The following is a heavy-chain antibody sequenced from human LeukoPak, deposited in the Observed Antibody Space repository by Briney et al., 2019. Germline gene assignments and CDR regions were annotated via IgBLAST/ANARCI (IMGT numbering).Heavy chain of an antibody. Sequence: GGSLRLSCVASGFTFNSYSMNWVRQAPGKGLGWISCISSRSSYRYYADSVKGRFTISRDNAKNSVYLQMNSLRADDTAVYYCTRAVAAADFSPGYWGQGTLVTVSS. CDR3: TRAVAAADFSPGY. J-gene: IGHJ4*02. CDR1: GFTFNSYS. V-gene: IGHV3-21*01. D-gene: IGHD3/OR15-3a*01. CDR2: ISSRSSYR.